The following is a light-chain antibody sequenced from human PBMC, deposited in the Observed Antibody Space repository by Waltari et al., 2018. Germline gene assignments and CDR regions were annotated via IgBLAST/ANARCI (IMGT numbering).Light chain of an antibody. J-gene: IGLJ2*01. Sequence: QSALTQPVSVSGSLGQSITISCTGSSSDIGAYDSVSWYQQHPGRAPTLMIFHVTERPSGISSRFSGSKSGNTASLTISGLQTEDEADYYCSSYTTSGTVVFGGGTKLTIL. CDR2: HVT. CDR3: SSYTTSGTVV. CDR1: SSDIGAYDS. V-gene: IGLV2-14*03.